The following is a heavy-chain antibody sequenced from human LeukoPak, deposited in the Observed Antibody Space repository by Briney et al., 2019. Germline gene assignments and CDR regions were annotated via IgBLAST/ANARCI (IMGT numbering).Heavy chain of an antibody. V-gene: IGHV3-11*01. J-gene: IGHJ4*02. Sequence: GESLRLSCAASGFTFSDYYMSRIRQAPGKGLEWVSYISSSGSTIYYADSVKGRFTISRDNAKNSLYLQMNSLRAEDTAVYYCARSGNAFSGLAPYYFDYWGQGTLVTVSS. CDR3: ARSGNAFSGLAPYYFDY. CDR2: ISSSGSTI. D-gene: IGHD3-22*01. CDR1: GFTFSDYY.